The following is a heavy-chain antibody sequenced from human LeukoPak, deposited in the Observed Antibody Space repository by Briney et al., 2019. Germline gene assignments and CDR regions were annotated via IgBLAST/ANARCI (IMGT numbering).Heavy chain of an antibody. CDR2: IYWDYDK. J-gene: IGHJ3*02. CDR3: AHFGFKGYCSSTSCYAANAFDI. Sequence: SGPTLVKPTQTLTLTCTFSGFSLSTSGVGVGWIRQPPGKALEWLALIYWDYDKRYSPSLKSRLTITKDTSKNQVVLTMTNMDPVDTATYYCAHFGFKGYCSSTSCYAANAFDIWGQGTLVTVSS. V-gene: IGHV2-5*02. D-gene: IGHD2-2*01. CDR1: GFSLSTSGVG.